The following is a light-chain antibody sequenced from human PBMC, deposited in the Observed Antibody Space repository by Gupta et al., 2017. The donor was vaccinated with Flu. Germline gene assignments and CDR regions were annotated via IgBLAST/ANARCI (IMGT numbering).Light chain of an antibody. J-gene: IGKJ4*01. CDR1: QSVTSNF. Sequence: EIVLTQSPGTLSLSPGDRATLSCRASQSVTSNFLAWYQQKPGQAPRLLLHGASNRATGIPDRFSGSGSGTDFALTISRLEPEDFAVYYCQQNDRSPLTFGGGTKVEIK. V-gene: IGKV3-20*01. CDR3: QQNDRSPLT. CDR2: GAS.